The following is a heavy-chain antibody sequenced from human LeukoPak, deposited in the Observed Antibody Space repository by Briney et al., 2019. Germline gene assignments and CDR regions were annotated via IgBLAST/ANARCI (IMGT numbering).Heavy chain of an antibody. J-gene: IGHJ5*02. CDR2: IYYSGNT. CDR3: ARHPGRFCSSTSCPNWFDP. D-gene: IGHD2-2*01. CDR1: GGSISRSSYY. V-gene: IGHV4-39*01. Sequence: PSETLSLTCAVSGGSISRSSYYWGWIRQPPGKGLEWIGSIYYSGNTYYNPPLKSRVTISVDTSKNQFSLKLSSVTAADTAVYYCARHPGRFCSSTSCPNWFDPWGQGTLVTVSS.